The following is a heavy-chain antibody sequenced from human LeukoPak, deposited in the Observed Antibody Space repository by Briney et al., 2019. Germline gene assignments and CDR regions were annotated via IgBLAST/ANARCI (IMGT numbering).Heavy chain of an antibody. J-gene: IGHJ4*02. CDR2: INPSGGST. V-gene: IGHV1-46*01. D-gene: IGHD5-18*01. Sequence: GASVKVSCKASGYTFTSYYMHWVRQAPGQGLEWMGIINPSGGSTSYAQKFQGRVTMTRDMSTSTVYMELSSLRAEDTAVYYCAREKRGYSYGSYYFDYWGQGTLVTVSS. CDR1: GYTFTSYY. CDR3: AREKRGYSYGSYYFDY.